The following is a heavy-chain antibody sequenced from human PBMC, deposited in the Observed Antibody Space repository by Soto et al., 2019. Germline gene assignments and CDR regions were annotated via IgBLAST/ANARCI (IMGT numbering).Heavy chain of an antibody. CDR1: GFTFSSYG. J-gene: IGHJ4*02. D-gene: IGHD1-26*01. V-gene: IGHV3-48*01. Sequence: GGSLRLSCAASGFTFSSYGMNWVRQAPGKGLEWVSCISSSSSTIYYADSVKGRFTISRDNAKNSLYLQMNSLRAEDTAVYYCAKPLYSGSYSDYYFDSWGQGTLVTVSS. CDR3: AKPLYSGSYSDYYFDS. CDR2: ISSSSSTI.